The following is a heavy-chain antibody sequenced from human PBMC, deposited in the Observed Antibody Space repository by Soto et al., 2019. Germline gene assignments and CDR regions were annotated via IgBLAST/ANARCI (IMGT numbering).Heavy chain of an antibody. CDR2: IYYSGST. D-gene: IGHD2-15*01. CDR1: GGSISSGGYY. Sequence: SETLSLTCTVSGGSISSGGYYWSWIRQHPGKGLEWIGYIYYSGSTYYNPSLKSRVTISVDTSKNQFSLKLSSVTAADTAVYYRATRKYCSGGSCADAFDIWGQGTMVTVSS. J-gene: IGHJ3*02. V-gene: IGHV4-31*03. CDR3: ATRKYCSGGSCADAFDI.